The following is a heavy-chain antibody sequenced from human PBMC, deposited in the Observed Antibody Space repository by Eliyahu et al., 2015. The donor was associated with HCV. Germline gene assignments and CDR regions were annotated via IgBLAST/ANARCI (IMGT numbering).Heavy chain of an antibody. D-gene: IGHD2-15*01. CDR2: ISSSGGST. CDR1: GFXFSSYA. V-gene: IGHV3-23*01. J-gene: IGHJ1*01. Sequence: EVQLLESGGGLVQPGGSLRVSCAASGFXFSSYAMSWVRQAPGKGLEWVSTISSSGGSTYYADSVRGRFTISRDNSKNTLYLQMNSLRAEDTAVYYCAKSGSIIPRDQHWGQGTLVTVSS. CDR3: AKSGSIIPRDQH.